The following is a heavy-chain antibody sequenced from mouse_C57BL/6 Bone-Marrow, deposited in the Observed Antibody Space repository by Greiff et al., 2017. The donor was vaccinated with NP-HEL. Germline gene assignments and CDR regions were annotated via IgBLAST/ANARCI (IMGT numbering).Heavy chain of an antibody. CDR3: AKNGGLLAWFAY. V-gene: IGHV2-5*01. Sequence: VQLQQSGPGLVQPSQSLSITCTVSGFSLTSYGVHWVRQSPGKGLEWLGVIWSGGSPDYNAALMSRLGTTTDNSKSQVFFKMNSLQADDTAIYYCAKNGGLLAWFAYWGQGALVTVSA. CDR2: IWSGGSP. J-gene: IGHJ3*01. D-gene: IGHD1-1*01. CDR1: GFSLTSYG.